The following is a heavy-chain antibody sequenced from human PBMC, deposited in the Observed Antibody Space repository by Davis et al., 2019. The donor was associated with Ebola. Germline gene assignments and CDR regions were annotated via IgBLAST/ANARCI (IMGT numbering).Heavy chain of an antibody. J-gene: IGHJ4*03. Sequence: GESLKISCAASGFTFSSYGMHWVRQAPGKGLEWVAVIWYDGSNKYYADSVKGRFTISRDNSKNTLYLQMNSLRAEDTAVYYCATEEYSSSSHDYWGQGTTVTVSP. V-gene: IGHV3-33*08. D-gene: IGHD6-6*01. CDR3: ATEEYSSSSHDY. CDR2: IWYDGSNK. CDR1: GFTFSSYG.